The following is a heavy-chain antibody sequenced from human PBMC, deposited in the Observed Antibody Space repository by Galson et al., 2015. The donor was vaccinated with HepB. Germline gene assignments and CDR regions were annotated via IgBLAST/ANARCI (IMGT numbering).Heavy chain of an antibody. V-gene: IGHV3-30*02. Sequence: SLRLSCAASGFTFSSYGMHWVRQAPGKGLEWVAFIRYDGSNKYYADSVKGRFTISRDNSKNTLYLQMNSLRAEDTAVYYCAKDLNPFLVSGSYYRGGGDYGMDVWGQGTTVTVSS. CDR2: IRYDGSNK. D-gene: IGHD1-26*01. J-gene: IGHJ6*02. CDR3: AKDLNPFLVSGSYYRGGGDYGMDV. CDR1: GFTFSSYG.